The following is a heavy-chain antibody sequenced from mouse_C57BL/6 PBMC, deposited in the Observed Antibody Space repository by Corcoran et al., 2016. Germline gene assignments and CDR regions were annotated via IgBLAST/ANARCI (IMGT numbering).Heavy chain of an antibody. CDR3: ARYWGYDGYYAMDY. V-gene: IGHV9-3*01. CDR1: GYTFTTYG. Sequence: QIQLVQSGPELKKPGETVKISCKASGYTFTTYGMSWVKQAPGKGLKWMGWINTYSGVPTYADDFKGRFAFSLETSASTAYLQINNLKNEDTATYFCARYWGYDGYYAMDYWGQGTSVTVSS. J-gene: IGHJ4*01. CDR2: INTYSGVP. D-gene: IGHD2-2*01.